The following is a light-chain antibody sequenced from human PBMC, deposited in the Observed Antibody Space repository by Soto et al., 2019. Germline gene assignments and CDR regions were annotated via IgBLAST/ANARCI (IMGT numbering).Light chain of an antibody. CDR2: DVN. CDR3: CSYAGSYTLYV. CDR1: SSDVGGYTF. V-gene: IGLV2-11*01. Sequence: QSALTQARSVSGSSGQSVTIYCTGTSSDVGGYTFVSWYQQHPAKAPKLMIYDVNRRPSGVPDRFSGSKSGNTASLTISGLQAEDEADYYCCSYAGSYTLYVFGTGTKVTVL. J-gene: IGLJ1*01.